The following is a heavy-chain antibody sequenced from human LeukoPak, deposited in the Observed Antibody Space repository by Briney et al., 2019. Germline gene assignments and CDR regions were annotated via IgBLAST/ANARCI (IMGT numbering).Heavy chain of an antibody. CDR3: ARAPPRGADTAHVYGGP. J-gene: IGHJ5*02. CDR2: ISAYNGNT. Sequence: ASVKVSCKASGYTFTSYGISWVRQAPGQGLEWMGWISAYNGNTNYAQKLQGRVTMTTDTSTSTAYMELRSLRSDDTAVYSCARAPPRGADTAHVYGGPWGQGTLVTVSS. D-gene: IGHD5-18*01. V-gene: IGHV1-18*01. CDR1: GYTFTSYG.